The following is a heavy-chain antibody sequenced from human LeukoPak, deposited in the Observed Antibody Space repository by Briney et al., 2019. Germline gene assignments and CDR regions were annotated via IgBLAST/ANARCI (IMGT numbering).Heavy chain of an antibody. CDR2: INKDANEK. V-gene: IGHV3-7*01. Sequence: PGGSLRLSCAASGFTFSSVWMSWVRQAPGKGLEWVANINKDANEKYYVDSVKGRFTISRDNAKNSLYLQMNSLRLDDTAMYYCARGYSPYGPWGQGTLVTVSS. J-gene: IGHJ5*02. CDR3: ARGYSPYGP. D-gene: IGHD5-12*01. CDR1: GFTFSSVW.